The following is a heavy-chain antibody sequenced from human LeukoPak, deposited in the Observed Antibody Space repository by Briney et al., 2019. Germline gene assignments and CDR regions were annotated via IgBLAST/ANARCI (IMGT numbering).Heavy chain of an antibody. V-gene: IGHV7-4-1*02. CDR2: INTNTGNP. CDR3: ARDKEATTYYYYMDV. CDR1: GYTFTSYG. D-gene: IGHD5-12*01. J-gene: IGHJ6*03. Sequence: ASVKVSCKASGYTFTSYGISWVRQAPGQGLEWMGWINTNTGNPTYAQGFTGRFVFSLDTSVSTAYLQISSLKAEDTAVYYCARDKEATTYYYYMDVWGKGTTVTVSS.